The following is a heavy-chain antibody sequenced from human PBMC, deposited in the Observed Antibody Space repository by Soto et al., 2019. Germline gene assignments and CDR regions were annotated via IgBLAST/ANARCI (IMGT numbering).Heavy chain of an antibody. CDR3: ARGSSEWELPAFDI. CDR2: ISSSSSTI. V-gene: IGHV3-48*02. D-gene: IGHD1-26*01. CDR1: GFTFSSYS. J-gene: IGHJ3*02. Sequence: EVQLVESGGGLVQPGGSLRLSCAASGFTFSSYSMNWVRQAPGKGLEWVSYISSSSSTIYYADSVKGRFTISRDNAKNSLYLQMNSLRDEDTAVYYCARGSSEWELPAFDIWGQGTMVTVSS.